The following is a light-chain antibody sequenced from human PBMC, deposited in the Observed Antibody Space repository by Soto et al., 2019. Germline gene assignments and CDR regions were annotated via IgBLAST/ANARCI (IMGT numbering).Light chain of an antibody. CDR1: SSDVGSYNL. CDR3: CSYAGSSTPVV. V-gene: IGLV2-23*01. Sequence: QSALTQPASVSGSPGQSITISCTGTSSDVGSYNLVSWYQQHPGKAPKLMIYEGSKRPSGVSNRFSGSKSGNTASLTISGLQAEDEADYYCCSYAGSSTPVVFGRGTQLTVL. CDR2: EGS. J-gene: IGLJ2*01.